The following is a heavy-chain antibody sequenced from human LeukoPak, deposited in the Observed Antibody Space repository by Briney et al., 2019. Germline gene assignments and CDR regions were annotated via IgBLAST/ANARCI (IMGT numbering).Heavy chain of an antibody. V-gene: IGHV3-30*04. CDR2: ISHDARTK. Sequence: GGSLRLSCVVSGFNFDNFAMHWVRQPLGKGLEWVAVISHDARTKYYADSLKGRITISRDNSKNTLFLQMNNLRTEDTAVYFCARPSPPGDGYNPPDHWGQGTLVTVSS. CDR1: GFNFDNFA. J-gene: IGHJ5*02. CDR3: ARPSPPGDGYNPPDH. D-gene: IGHD5-24*01.